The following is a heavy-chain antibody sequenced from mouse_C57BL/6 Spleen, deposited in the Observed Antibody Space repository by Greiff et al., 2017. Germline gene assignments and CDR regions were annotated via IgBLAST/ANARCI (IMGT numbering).Heavy chain of an antibody. CDR1: GYAFSSSW. Sequence: VQLQESGPELVKPGASVKISCKASGYAFSSSWMNWVKQRPGKGLEWIGRIYPGDGDTNYNGKFKGKATLTADKSSSTAYMQLSSLTSEDSAVYFCARLGNYYGNYWGQGTTLTVSS. CDR2: IYPGDGDT. D-gene: IGHD1-1*01. CDR3: ARLGNYYGNY. V-gene: IGHV1-82*01. J-gene: IGHJ2*01.